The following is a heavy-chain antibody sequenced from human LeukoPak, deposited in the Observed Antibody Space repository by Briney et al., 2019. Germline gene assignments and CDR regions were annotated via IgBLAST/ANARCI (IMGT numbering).Heavy chain of an antibody. Sequence: AGSLRLSCAASGFTVSSNYMSWVRQAPGKGLEWVSVIYSGGSTYYADSVKGRFTISRDNAKNSLYLQLNSLRAEDTAVYYCATDTTGTKDYWGQGTLVTVSS. D-gene: IGHD1-1*01. CDR2: IYSGGST. J-gene: IGHJ4*02. CDR3: ATDTTGTKDY. V-gene: IGHV3-53*01. CDR1: GFTVSSNY.